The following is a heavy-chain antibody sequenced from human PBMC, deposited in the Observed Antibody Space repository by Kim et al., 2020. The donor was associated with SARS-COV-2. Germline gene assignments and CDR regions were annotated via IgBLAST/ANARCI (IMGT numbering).Heavy chain of an antibody. J-gene: IGHJ3*02. CDR1: GFTFSSYG. CDR3: ARDHGYAFDI. CDR2: IGNGSTVI. Sequence: GGSLRLSCAASGFTFSSYGMNWVRQAPGKGLEWVSLIGNGSTVIYYADSVKGRVIISRDNAENTLYLQMNSLRVEDTAVYYCARDHGYAFDIWGQGTLVTVSS. D-gene: IGHD3-10*01. V-gene: IGHV3-48*01.